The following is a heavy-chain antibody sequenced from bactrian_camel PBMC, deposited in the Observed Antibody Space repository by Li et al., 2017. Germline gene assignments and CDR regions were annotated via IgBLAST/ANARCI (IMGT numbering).Heavy chain of an antibody. D-gene: IGHD3*01. Sequence: HVQLVESGGDSVQAGGSLRVSCAASGYTVRSGCMGWFRQAPGKESEGVAAIMILGATTYYADSVKGRFTISQDNAKNMVYLQVNSLKAEDTAMYYCAAGWSFGVGTLLRRHYNYWGQGTQVTVS. J-gene: IGHJ4*01. V-gene: IGHV3S1*01. CDR2: IMILGATT. CDR3: AAGWSFGVGTLLRRHYNY. CDR1: GYTVRSGC.